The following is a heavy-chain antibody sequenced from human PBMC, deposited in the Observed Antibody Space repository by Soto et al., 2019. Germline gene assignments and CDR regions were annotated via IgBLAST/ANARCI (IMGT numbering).Heavy chain of an antibody. J-gene: IGHJ5*02. D-gene: IGHD2-15*01. V-gene: IGHV1-69*02. CDR1: GGTFSSYT. CDR2: IIPILGIA. Sequence: QVQLVQSGAEVKKPGSSVKVSCKASGGTFSSYTISWVRQAPGQGLEWMGRIIPILGIANYAQKFQGRVKITADKSTSTAYMELSSLRSEDTAVYYCATSVVAEDWFDPWGQGTLVTVSS. CDR3: ATSVVAEDWFDP.